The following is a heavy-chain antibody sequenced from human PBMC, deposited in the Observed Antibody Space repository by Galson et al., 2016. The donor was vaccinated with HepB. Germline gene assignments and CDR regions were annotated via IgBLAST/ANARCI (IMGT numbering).Heavy chain of an antibody. CDR3: SKDSGLLRYFLDDSLKYGMGV. D-gene: IGHD3-9*01. CDR2: ITWNSGNI. CDR1: GFTFDDYA. V-gene: IGHV3-9*01. Sequence: SLRLSCAASGFTFDDYAMHWVRQAPGKGLEWVSGITWNSGNIGYADSVKGRFTISRDNANNSLYLQMNSLRAEDTALYYCSKDSGLLRYFLDDSLKYGMGVWGQGTTVTVSS. J-gene: IGHJ6*02.